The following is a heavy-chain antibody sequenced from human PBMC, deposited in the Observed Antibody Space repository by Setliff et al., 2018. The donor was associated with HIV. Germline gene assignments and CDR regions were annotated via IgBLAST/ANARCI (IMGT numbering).Heavy chain of an antibody. Sequence: GGSLRLSCAASRLTFSSYSMNWVRQAPGKGLEWVGFIRSKAYAGTTEYAASVKGRFTISTDDSKSIAYLQMNSLKTEDTAVYYCSRKGWQMKSWHYYYYYMDVWGKGTTVTVSS. D-gene: IGHD6-13*01. CDR2: IRSKAYAGTT. CDR1: RLTFSSYS. J-gene: IGHJ6*03. V-gene: IGHV3-49*04. CDR3: SRKGWQMKSWHYYYYYMDV.